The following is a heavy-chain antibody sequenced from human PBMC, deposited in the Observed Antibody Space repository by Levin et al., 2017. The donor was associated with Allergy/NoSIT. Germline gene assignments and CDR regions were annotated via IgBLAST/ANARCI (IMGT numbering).Heavy chain of an antibody. CDR3: ARHPSSGYSSGLPDY. CDR2: IYYSGST. CDR1: GGSISSSSYY. V-gene: IGHV4-39*01. J-gene: IGHJ4*02. Sequence: SETLSLTCTVSGGSISSSSYYWGWIRQPPGKGLEWIGSIYYSGSTYYNPSLKSRVTISVDTSKNQFSLKLSSVTAADTAVYYCARHPSSGYSSGLPDYWGQGTLVTVSS. D-gene: IGHD6-19*01.